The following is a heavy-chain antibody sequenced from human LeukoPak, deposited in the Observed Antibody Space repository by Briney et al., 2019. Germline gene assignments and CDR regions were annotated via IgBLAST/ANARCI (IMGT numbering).Heavy chain of an antibody. D-gene: IGHD4-11*01. Sequence: GGSLRLSCAASGFTFSSYSMNWVRQAPGKGLEWVSYISSSSSTIYYADSVKGRFTISRDNAKNSLYLQMNSLRAEDTAVYYCARGANSNYAPGDGHFDYWGQGTLVTVSS. CDR1: GFTFSSYS. CDR2: ISSSSSTI. J-gene: IGHJ4*02. CDR3: ARGANSNYAPGDGHFDY. V-gene: IGHV3-48*01.